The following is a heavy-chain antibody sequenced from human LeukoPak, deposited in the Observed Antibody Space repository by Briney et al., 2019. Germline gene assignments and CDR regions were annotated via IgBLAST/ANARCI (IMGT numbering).Heavy chain of an antibody. J-gene: IGHJ3*02. CDR3: ASTNYYDAFDI. D-gene: IGHD3-10*01. Sequence: GGSLRLSCAASGFTFSSSWMSWVRQAPGKGLEWVANINQDGGEKYYVDSVKGRFTISRDNAKNSLYLQMNSLRVEDTAVYYCASTNYYDAFDIWGQGTMVTVSS. CDR2: INQDGGEK. CDR1: GFTFSSSW. V-gene: IGHV3-7*01.